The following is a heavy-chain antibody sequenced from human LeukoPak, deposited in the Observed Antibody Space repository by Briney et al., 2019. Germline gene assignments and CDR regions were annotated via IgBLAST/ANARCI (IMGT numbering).Heavy chain of an antibody. Sequence: GSLGPSLAAAGFHFRRYGMQWVRPAPGKGLEWGAFIRYDGSNKYYADSVKGRFTISRDNSKNTLYLQMNSLRAEDTAVYYCAKLPPPHPYTAAGAYWGQGTLVTVSS. CDR3: AKLPPPHPYTAAGAY. D-gene: IGHD6-13*01. J-gene: IGHJ4*02. CDR2: IRYDGSNK. CDR1: GFHFRRYG. V-gene: IGHV3-30*02.